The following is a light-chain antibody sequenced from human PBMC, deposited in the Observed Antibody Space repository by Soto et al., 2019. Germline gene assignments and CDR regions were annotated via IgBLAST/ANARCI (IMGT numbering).Light chain of an antibody. Sequence: QSVLTQPASVSGSPGQSITISCTGTSSDVGSYNLVSWYQQNPGKAPKLMIYEGSQRPSGVSNRFSGSKSGNTASLTISGLQAEDEADYYCCSYAGSSTWVFGGGTKLTVL. CDR1: SSDVGSYNL. J-gene: IGLJ3*02. V-gene: IGLV2-23*01. CDR3: CSYAGSSTWV. CDR2: EGS.